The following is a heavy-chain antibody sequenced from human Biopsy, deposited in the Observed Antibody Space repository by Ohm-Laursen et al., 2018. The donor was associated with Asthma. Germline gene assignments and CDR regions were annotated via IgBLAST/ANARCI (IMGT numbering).Heavy chain of an antibody. J-gene: IGHJ4*02. Sequence: SAVKVACKISGYRLTDLSMHWVRQAPGQGLEWMGGHDHEEGGTVNERRFQGRVTMTEDSSTDTAYMELSSLSSDDTAVYYCASDFPKHYLRYNFQFLGQGTLVTVSS. D-gene: IGHD2/OR15-2a*01. CDR1: GYRLTDLS. CDR2: HDHEEGGT. CDR3: ASDFPKHYLRYNFQF. V-gene: IGHV1-24*01.